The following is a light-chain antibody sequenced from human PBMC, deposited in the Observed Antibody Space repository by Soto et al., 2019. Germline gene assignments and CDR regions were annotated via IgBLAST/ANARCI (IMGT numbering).Light chain of an antibody. V-gene: IGLV2-23*01. CDR2: EGS. J-gene: IGLJ1*01. CDR3: CSYAGSSPYV. Sequence: QSVLTQPASVSGSPGQSITISCTGTSSDVGSHNLVSWYQQHPGKAPKLMIYEGSKRPSGVSNRFSGSKSGNTASLTISGLQAEDEADYYCCSYAGSSPYVFGTGTKVTVL. CDR1: SSDVGSHNL.